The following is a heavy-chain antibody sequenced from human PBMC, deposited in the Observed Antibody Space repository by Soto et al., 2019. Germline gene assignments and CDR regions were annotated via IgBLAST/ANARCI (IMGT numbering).Heavy chain of an antibody. Sequence: GGSLRLSCAASGFSFSSYVMSWVRQAPGKGLEWVSAISGSGGSTYYPDSVKGRFTISRDNSENTLYLQMNSLRAEDTAVYYCAKASGSSWPYYFDSWGQGTLVTVSS. D-gene: IGHD6-13*01. CDR3: AKASGSSWPYYFDS. V-gene: IGHV3-23*01. J-gene: IGHJ4*02. CDR1: GFSFSSYV. CDR2: ISGSGGST.